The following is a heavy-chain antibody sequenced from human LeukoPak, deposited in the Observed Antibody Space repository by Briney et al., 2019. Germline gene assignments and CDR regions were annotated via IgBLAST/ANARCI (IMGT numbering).Heavy chain of an antibody. J-gene: IGHJ4*02. Sequence: PSETPSLTCTASGVSLSSYFCSWIGQSPGQGLEWIGDIHSCGRTNRSPSLESRVTMSVGTSKNQFSLSMSSVTAADTAVYYCARDTYEYNSEYIDYFDSWGQGVLVTVSP. CDR3: ARDTYEYNSEYIDYFDS. D-gene: IGHD2/OR15-2a*01. V-gene: IGHV4-4*08. CDR2: IHSCGRT. CDR1: GVSLSSYF.